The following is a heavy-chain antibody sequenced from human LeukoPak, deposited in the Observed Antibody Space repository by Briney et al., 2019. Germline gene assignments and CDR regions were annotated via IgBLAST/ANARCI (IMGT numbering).Heavy chain of an antibody. Sequence: ASVKVSCKASGYTFTSYDINWVRQATGQGLEWMGWMNPSSGNTGYAQKFQGRVTMTRNTSISTAYMELSSLRSEDTAVYYCARGRFYDILTGYHYPEFDYWGQGTLVTVSS. J-gene: IGHJ4*02. CDR1: GYTFTSYD. CDR2: MNPSSGNT. V-gene: IGHV1-8*01. D-gene: IGHD3-9*01. CDR3: ARGRFYDILTGYHYPEFDY.